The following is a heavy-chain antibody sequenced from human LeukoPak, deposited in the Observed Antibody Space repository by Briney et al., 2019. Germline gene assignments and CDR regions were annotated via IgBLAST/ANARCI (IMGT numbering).Heavy chain of an antibody. CDR2: IYPGDSDT. CDR1: GYRFTSYW. CDR3: ARERERGYCSGGSCYSGYYGMDV. Sequence: PGESLKISCKGSGYRFTSYWIGWVRQMPGKGLEWMGIIYPGDSDTRHSPSFQGQVTMSADKSISTAYLQWSSLKASDTAMYYCARERERGYCSGGSCYSGYYGMDVWGQGTTVTVSS. D-gene: IGHD2-15*01. J-gene: IGHJ6*02. V-gene: IGHV5-51*01.